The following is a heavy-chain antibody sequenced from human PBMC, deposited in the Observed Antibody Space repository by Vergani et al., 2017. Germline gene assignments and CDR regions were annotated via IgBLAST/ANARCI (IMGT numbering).Heavy chain of an antibody. V-gene: IGHV3-48*01. D-gene: IGHD3-22*01. CDR1: GFTFSSYS. J-gene: IGHJ4*02. CDR3: AKGNYYDSSGYQDFDY. Sequence: EVQLVESGGGLVQPGGSLRLSCAASGFTFSSYSMNWVRQAPGKGLEWVSYISSSSSTIYYADSVKGRFTISRDNAKNSLYLQMNSLRAEDTAVYYCAKGNYYDSSGYQDFDYWGQGALVTVAS. CDR2: ISSSSSTI.